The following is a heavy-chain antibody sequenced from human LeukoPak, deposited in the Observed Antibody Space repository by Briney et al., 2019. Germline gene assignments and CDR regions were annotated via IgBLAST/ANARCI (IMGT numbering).Heavy chain of an antibody. CDR3: ARPTTGSSWSNPYYYYGMDV. Sequence: GRSLRLSCAASGFTFSSYAMHGVRQAPGKGLEWVAVISYDGSNKYYADSVKGRFTISRDNSKNTLYLQMNSLRAEDTAVYYCARPTTGSSWSNPYYYYGMDVWGKGTTVTVSS. CDR2: ISYDGSNK. V-gene: IGHV3-30*04. J-gene: IGHJ6*04. D-gene: IGHD6-13*01. CDR1: GFTFSSYA.